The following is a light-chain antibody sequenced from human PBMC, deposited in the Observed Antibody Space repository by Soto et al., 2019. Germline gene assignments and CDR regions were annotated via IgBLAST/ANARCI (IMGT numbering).Light chain of an antibody. CDR1: QSLSSSY. CDR2: AES. V-gene: IGKV3-20*01. Sequence: EIVLTQSPGTLSLSPGERATLSCRASQSLSSSYLAWYQQIPGQAPRLLIYAESSRATGTQDRFSGSGSGTDFTLIIRRLENEDFAVYYCQPYGSSPRTVGKGTKADIK. J-gene: IGKJ1*01. CDR3: QPYGSSPRT.